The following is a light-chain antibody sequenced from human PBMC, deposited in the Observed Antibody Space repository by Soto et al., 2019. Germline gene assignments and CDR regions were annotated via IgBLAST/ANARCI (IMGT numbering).Light chain of an antibody. V-gene: IGKV3-15*01. J-gene: IGKJ5*01. CDR2: GAS. CDR1: QSVSSN. CDR3: QQYNNWPLT. Sequence: EIVMTQSPATLSVSPGERATLSCRASQSVSSNLAWYQQKPGQAPRLLIYGASSRATGIPVRFSGSGSGTEFTLTISSLQSGDFAVYYCQQYNNWPLTFGQGTRLEIK.